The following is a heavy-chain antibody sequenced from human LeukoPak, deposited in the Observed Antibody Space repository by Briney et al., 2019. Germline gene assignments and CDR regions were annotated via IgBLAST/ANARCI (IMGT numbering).Heavy chain of an antibody. J-gene: IGHJ5*02. V-gene: IGHV3-48*01. D-gene: IGHD6-13*01. CDR1: GFTFSSYS. CDR2: ISSSSSTI. CDR3: AKSSGYNSRGWFDP. Sequence: GGSLRLSCAASGFTFSSYSMNWVRQAPGKGLEWVSYISSSSSTIYYADSVKGRFTISRDNSKNTMYLQMNSLRAEDTAIYHCAKSSGYNSRGWFDPWGQGTLVTVSS.